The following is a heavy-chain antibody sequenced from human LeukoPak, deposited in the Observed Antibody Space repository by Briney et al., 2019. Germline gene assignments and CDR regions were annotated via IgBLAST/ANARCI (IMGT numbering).Heavy chain of an antibody. J-gene: IGHJ6*03. CDR2: IYTTGST. V-gene: IGHV4-4*07. Sequence: SETLSLTCTVSGGPFNNFYWSWLRQSAGKGLEWIGRIYTTGSTNYNPSLKSRITMSVDTSKNQFSLRLSSVTAADTAVYYCARGYSSGWYYVDAWGTGTTVTVSS. D-gene: IGHD6-19*01. CDR1: GGPFNNFY. CDR3: ARGYSSGWYYVDA.